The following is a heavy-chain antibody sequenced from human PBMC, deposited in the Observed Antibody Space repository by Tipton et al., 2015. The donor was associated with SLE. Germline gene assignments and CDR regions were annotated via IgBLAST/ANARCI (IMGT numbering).Heavy chain of an antibody. Sequence: TLSLTCTVSGGSISSGDYYWSWIRQPPGKGLEWIGYIHYSGSTYYNPSLKSRVTISVDTSKNQFSLKLSSVTAADTAVYYCARRYYDGGAFDIWGQGTMVTVSS. CDR3: ARRYYDGGAFDI. J-gene: IGHJ3*02. V-gene: IGHV4-30-4*01. D-gene: IGHD3-22*01. CDR2: IHYSGST. CDR1: GGSISSGDYY.